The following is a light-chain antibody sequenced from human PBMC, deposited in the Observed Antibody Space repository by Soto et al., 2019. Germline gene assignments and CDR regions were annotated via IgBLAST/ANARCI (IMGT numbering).Light chain of an antibody. J-gene: IGKJ5*01. CDR2: GAS. CDR1: QSVSNNY. CDR3: QQRSNWST. V-gene: IGKV3D-20*02. Sequence: IVLTQSPGTLSLSPGERATLSCRASQSVSNNYLAWYQQKPGQAPRLLIYGASNRATGIPDRFSGSGSGTDFTLTISSLEPEDFAVYYCQQRSNWSTFGQGTRLEIK.